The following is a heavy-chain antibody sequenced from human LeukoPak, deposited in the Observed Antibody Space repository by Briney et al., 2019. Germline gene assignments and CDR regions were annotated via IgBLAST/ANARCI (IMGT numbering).Heavy chain of an antibody. V-gene: IGHV3-30*18. CDR2: ISYDGSNK. CDR3: AKDTGSGSYYNDYYYGMDV. CDR1: GFTFSSYG. D-gene: IGHD3-10*01. J-gene: IGHJ6*02. Sequence: GRSLRLSCAASGFTFSSYGMPWVRQAPGKGLEWVAVISYDGSNKYYADSVKGRFTISRDNSKNTLYLQMNSLRAEDTAVYYCAKDTGSGSYYNDYYYGMDVWGQETTVTVSS.